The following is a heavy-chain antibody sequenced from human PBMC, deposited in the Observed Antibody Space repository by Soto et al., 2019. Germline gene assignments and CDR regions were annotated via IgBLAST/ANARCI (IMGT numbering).Heavy chain of an antibody. J-gene: IGHJ5*02. V-gene: IGHV3-33*01. CDR3: ARVGGIRYPIGNWFDP. CDR1: RFTFSSYG. CDR2: IWHDGSNL. Sequence: QVQLVESGGGVVQPGRSLRLSCAASRFTFSSYGMHWVRQAPGKGLEWVAVIWHDGSNLDYADSVKGRFTISRDNSKNTLYLQMNSLRAEDTAVYYCARVGGIRYPIGNWFDPWGQGTLVTVSS. D-gene: IGHD3-9*01.